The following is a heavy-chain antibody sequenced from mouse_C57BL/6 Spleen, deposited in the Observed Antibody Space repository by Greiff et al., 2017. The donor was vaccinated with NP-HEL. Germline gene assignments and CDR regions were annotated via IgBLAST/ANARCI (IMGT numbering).Heavy chain of an antibody. CDR1: GYTFTSYG. Sequence: VQGVESGAELARPGASVKLSCKASGYTFTSYGISWVKQRTGQGLEWIGEIYPRSGNTYYNEKFKGKATLTADKSSSTAYMELRSLTSEDSAVYFCARGDQTGTLDYWGQGTTLTVSS. V-gene: IGHV1-81*01. CDR3: ARGDQTGTLDY. CDR2: IYPRSGNT. D-gene: IGHD4-1*01. J-gene: IGHJ2*01.